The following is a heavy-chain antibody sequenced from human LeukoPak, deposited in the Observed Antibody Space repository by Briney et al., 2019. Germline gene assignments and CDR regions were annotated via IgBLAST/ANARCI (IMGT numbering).Heavy chain of an antibody. CDR3: ACSGSLQNRFDP. CDR2: IYYSGST. Sequence: SETLSLTCTVSGGSISSSSYYWGWIRQPPGKGLEWIGSIYYSGSTYYNPSLKSRVTISVDTSKNQFSLKLSSVTAADTAVYYCACSGSLQNRFDPWGQGTLVTVSS. D-gene: IGHD2-15*01. V-gene: IGHV4-39*01. J-gene: IGHJ5*02. CDR1: GGSISSSSYY.